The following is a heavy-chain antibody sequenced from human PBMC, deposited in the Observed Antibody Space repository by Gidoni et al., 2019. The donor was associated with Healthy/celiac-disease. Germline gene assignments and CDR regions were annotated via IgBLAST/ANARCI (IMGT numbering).Heavy chain of an antibody. CDR2: INHSGST. Sequence: QVQLQQWGAGLLKPSETLSLTCAVYGGSFSGYYWSWIRQPPGKGLEWIGEINHSGSTNYNQSHKGRVTISVDTSKNQFSLKLSSVTAADTAVYYCARGSRGPTVTPKTVRFDPWGQGTLVTVSS. D-gene: IGHD4-17*01. J-gene: IGHJ5*02. CDR1: GGSFSGYY. V-gene: IGHV4-34*01. CDR3: ARGSRGPTVTPKTVRFDP.